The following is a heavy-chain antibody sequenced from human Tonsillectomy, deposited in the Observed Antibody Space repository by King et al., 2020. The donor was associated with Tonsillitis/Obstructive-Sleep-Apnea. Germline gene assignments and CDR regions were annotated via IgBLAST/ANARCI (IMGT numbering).Heavy chain of an antibody. J-gene: IGHJ6*03. CDR2: FYYSGSA. CDR1: GGSVSRDSYY. V-gene: IGHV4-61*01. D-gene: IGHD5/OR15-5a*01. Sequence: QLQESGPGLVKPSETLSLTCTVSGGSVSRDSYYWSWIRQPPGKGLEWIGSFYYSGSANYNPSLKSRVTISVDTSKNQFSLKLRSVTAADTAVYYCARVYYYYYYMDVWGKGTTVTVSS. CDR3: ARVYYYYYYMDV.